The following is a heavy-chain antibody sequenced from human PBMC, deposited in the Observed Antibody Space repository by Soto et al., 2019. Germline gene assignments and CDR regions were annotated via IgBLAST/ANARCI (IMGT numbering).Heavy chain of an antibody. V-gene: IGHV4-39*01. CDR3: AGGGRDGYTQYDY. CDR1: GGSISSSSYY. Sequence: PSETLSLTCTVSGGSISSSSYYWGWIRQPPGKGLEWIGSIYYSGSTYYNPSLKSRVNISVDTSKNQFSLKLNSVTAADTAVFYCAGGGRDGYTQYDYWGQGTLVTVSS. J-gene: IGHJ4*02. CDR2: IYYSGST. D-gene: IGHD5-12*01.